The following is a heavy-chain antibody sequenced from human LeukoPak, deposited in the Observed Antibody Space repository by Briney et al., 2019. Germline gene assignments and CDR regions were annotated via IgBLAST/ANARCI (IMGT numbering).Heavy chain of an antibody. J-gene: IGHJ4*02. CDR1: GYTLSELT. V-gene: IGHV1-24*01. CDR2: FDPEDGEP. Sequence: ASVKVSCKVSGYTLSELTTHWVRQAPGKGLEWMGGFDPEDGEPIYAQKFQGRVTMTEDISTDTACMELSSLRSEDTAVYYCATEGDFLLDSWGQGTLVTVSS. D-gene: IGHD1-26*01. CDR3: ATEGDFLLDS.